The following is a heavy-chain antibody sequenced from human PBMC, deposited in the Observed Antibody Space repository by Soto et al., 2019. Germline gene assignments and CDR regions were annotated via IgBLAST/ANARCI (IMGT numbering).Heavy chain of an antibody. J-gene: IGHJ6*02. V-gene: IGHV3-21*01. CDR3: VKDEGIEAMDV. D-gene: IGHD3-3*02. CDR2: ITFSGSYV. CDR1: GFTFSRNT. Sequence: GGSLRLSCVTSGFTFSRNTMNWVRQAPGKGLEWVASITFSGSYVYYADSVKGRFSASRDNAKNSLSLQMDSLRPDDTAIYFCVKDEGIEAMDVWGQGTTVTVSS.